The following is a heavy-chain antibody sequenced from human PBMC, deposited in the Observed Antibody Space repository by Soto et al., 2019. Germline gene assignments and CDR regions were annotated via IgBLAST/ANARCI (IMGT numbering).Heavy chain of an antibody. Sequence: PSETLSLTCAVSGGSISSGGYSWSWIRQPPGKGLEWIGYIYHSGSTYYNPSLKSRVTISVDRSKNQFSLKLSSVTAADTAVYYCARGYCISTSCYGWFDPWGQGTLVTVS. D-gene: IGHD2-2*01. V-gene: IGHV4-30-2*01. CDR3: ARGYCISTSCYGWFDP. CDR2: IYHSGST. CDR1: GGSISSGGYS. J-gene: IGHJ5*02.